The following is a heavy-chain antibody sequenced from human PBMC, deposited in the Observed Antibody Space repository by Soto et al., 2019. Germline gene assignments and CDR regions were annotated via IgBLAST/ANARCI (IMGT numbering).Heavy chain of an antibody. CDR3: AKYSSGYDYYYYYMDV. D-gene: IGHD5-12*01. V-gene: IGHV3-23*01. CDR2: ISGSGGST. CDR1: GFTFSSYA. J-gene: IGHJ6*03. Sequence: GGSLRLSCAASGFTFSSYAMSWVRQAPGKGLEWVSAISGSGGSTYYADSVKGRFTISRDNSKNTLYLQMHRLRAEDTAVYYSAKYSSGYDYYYYYMDVWGKGTTVTVSS.